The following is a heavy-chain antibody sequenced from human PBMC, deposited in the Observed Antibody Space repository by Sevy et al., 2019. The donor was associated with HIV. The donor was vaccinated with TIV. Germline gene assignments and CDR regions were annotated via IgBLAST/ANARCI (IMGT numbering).Heavy chain of an antibody. Sequence: ASVKVSCKASGYTFTGYYMHWVRQAPGQGLEWMGWINPNSGGTNYAQKFRDRVTMTRDTSISTAYMELSRLRSDDTAVYYCARTREYSSSSGVLNYWGQGTLVTVSS. CDR2: INPNSGGT. D-gene: IGHD6-13*01. J-gene: IGHJ4*02. CDR1: GYTFTGYY. CDR3: ARTREYSSSSGVLNY. V-gene: IGHV1-2*02.